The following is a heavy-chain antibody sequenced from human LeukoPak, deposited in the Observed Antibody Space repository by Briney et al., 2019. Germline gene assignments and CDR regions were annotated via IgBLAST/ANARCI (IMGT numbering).Heavy chain of an antibody. CDR2: ISWNGGSI. CDR1: GFTFDDYA. CDR3: AKGRWLQLIDYFDY. J-gene: IGHJ4*02. D-gene: IGHD5-24*01. Sequence: GGSLRLSCAASGFTFDDYAMHWVRQAPGKGLEWVSGISWNGGSIGYADSVKGRFTISRDNAKNSLYLQMNSLRAEDTALYYCAKGRWLQLIDYFDYWGQGTLVTVSS. V-gene: IGHV3-9*01.